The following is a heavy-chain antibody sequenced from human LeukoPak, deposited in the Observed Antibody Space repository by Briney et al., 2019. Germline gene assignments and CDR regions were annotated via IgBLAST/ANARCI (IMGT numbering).Heavy chain of an antibody. Sequence: SETLSLTCTVSGGSISSYYWSWIRQPPGKGLEWIGYIYYSGSTNYNPSLKSRVTISVDTSKNQFSLKLSSVTAADTAVYYCARVENYDFWSGYLFDPWGQGTLVTVSS. D-gene: IGHD3-3*01. J-gene: IGHJ5*02. V-gene: IGHV4-59*01. CDR1: GGSISSYY. CDR2: IYYSGST. CDR3: ARVENYDFWSGYLFDP.